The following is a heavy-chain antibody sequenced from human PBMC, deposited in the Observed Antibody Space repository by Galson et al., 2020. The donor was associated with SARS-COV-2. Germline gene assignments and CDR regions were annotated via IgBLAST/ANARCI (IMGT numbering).Heavy chain of an antibody. J-gene: IGHJ6*03. CDR3: ARGAPYYDYVWGSLKENDYYYYMDV. CDR2: INPSGGST. Sequence: ASVKVSCKASGYTFTSYYMHWVRQAPGQGLEWMGLINPSGGSTSYAQKFQGRVTITRDPSTSTVYMELSSLRAEDTAVFYCARGAPYYDYVWGSLKENDYYYYMDVWGKGTTVTVAS. V-gene: IGHV1-46*01. D-gene: IGHD3-16*01. CDR1: GYTFTSYY.